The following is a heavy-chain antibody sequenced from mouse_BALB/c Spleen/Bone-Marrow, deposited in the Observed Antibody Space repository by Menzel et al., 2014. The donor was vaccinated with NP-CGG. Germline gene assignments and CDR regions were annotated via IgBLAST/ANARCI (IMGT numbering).Heavy chain of an antibody. J-gene: IGHJ2*01. Sequence: LVKTGASVKISCKASGYSFTGYYMHWVKQSHGKSLEWIGYISCYNGATSYNQKFKGKATFTVDTSSSTAYMQFNSLTSEDSAVYYCARRDWDGGYYFDYWRQGTPLPVSS. CDR1: GYSFTGYY. D-gene: IGHD4-1*01. CDR3: ARRDWDGGYYFDY. V-gene: IGHV1S34*01. CDR2: ISCYNGAT.